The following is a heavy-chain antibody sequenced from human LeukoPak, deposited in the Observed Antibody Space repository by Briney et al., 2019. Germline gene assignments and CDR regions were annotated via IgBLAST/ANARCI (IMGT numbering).Heavy chain of an antibody. J-gene: IGHJ6*03. D-gene: IGHD1-1*01. Sequence: SETLSLTCTVSGGSISSYYWSWIRQPPGKGLEWIGYIYYSGSTNYNPSLKSRVTISVDTSKNQFSLKLSSVTAADTAVYYCARVRTTLYPYYYYMDVWGKGTTVTVSS. CDR2: IYYSGST. V-gene: IGHV4-59*01. CDR1: GGSISSYY. CDR3: ARVRTTLYPYYYYMDV.